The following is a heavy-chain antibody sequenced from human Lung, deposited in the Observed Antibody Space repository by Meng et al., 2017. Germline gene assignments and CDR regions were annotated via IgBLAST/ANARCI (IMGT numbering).Heavy chain of an antibody. D-gene: IGHD4-11*01. V-gene: IGHV4-34*01. CDR1: SWSDYY. Sequence: SWSDYYLTRHCQPPGKGLEWSGEINHSGSTNYNPSLESRATISVDTSQNNLSLKLSSVTAADSAVYYCAGGPTTMAHDFDYWGQGTLVTVSS. J-gene: IGHJ4*02. CDR2: INHSGST. CDR3: AGGPTTMAHDFDY.